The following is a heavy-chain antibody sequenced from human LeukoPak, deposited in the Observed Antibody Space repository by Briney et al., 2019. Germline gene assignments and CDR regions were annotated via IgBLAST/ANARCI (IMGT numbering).Heavy chain of an antibody. CDR1: GGSVSSDNYY. CDR3: AREEKAVQDY. D-gene: IGHD1-1*01. CDR2: IYNSGST. J-gene: IGHJ4*02. Sequence: SETLSLTCTVTGGSVSSDNYYWSWIRQPPGKGLEWIGYIYNSGSTNYNPSLKSRVTMSVDTSKNQFSLKLSSVTAADTAVYYCAREEKAVQDYWGQGTLVTVSS. V-gene: IGHV4-61*01.